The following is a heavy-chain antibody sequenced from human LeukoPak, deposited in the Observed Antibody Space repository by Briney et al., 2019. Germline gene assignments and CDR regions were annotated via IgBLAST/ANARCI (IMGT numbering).Heavy chain of an antibody. V-gene: IGHV1-2*02. CDR2: INPNSGGT. D-gene: IGHD2-15*01. J-gene: IGHJ5*02. CDR3: ARSPIVVVVAATAGRYNWFDP. Sequence: ASVKVSCKASGYTFTGYYMHWVRQAPGQGLEWTGWINPNSGGTNYAQKFQGRVTMTRDTSISTAYMELSRLRSDDTAVYYCARSPIVVVVAATAGRYNWFDPWGQGTLVTVSS. CDR1: GYTFTGYY.